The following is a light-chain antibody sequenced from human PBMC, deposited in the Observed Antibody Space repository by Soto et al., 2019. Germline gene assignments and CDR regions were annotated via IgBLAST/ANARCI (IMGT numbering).Light chain of an antibody. V-gene: IGLV2-23*01. CDR2: EGS. Sequence: QSALTQPASVSGSPGQSITISCTGTSSDVGNYNLVSWYQQHPDKAPKLMIYEGSKRPSGVSNRFSGSKSGNTASLTISGLQAEDEADYYCCSYAGSSTFVVFGGGTKVTVL. CDR3: CSYAGSSTFVV. CDR1: SSDVGNYNL. J-gene: IGLJ2*01.